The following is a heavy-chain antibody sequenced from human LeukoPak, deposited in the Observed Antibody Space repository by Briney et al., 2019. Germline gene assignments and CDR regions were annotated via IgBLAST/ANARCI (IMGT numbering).Heavy chain of an antibody. CDR3: ARQRDTASVGAFDI. J-gene: IGHJ3*02. Sequence: ASETLSLTCTVSGGSISIGGYYWSWIRQHPGKGQEWIGYIYYSGSTYYNPSLKSRVTISVDTSKNQFSLKVTSVTAADTALYYCARQRDTASVGAFDIWGQGTLVTVSS. V-gene: IGHV4-31*03. CDR1: GGSISIGGYY. D-gene: IGHD5-18*01. CDR2: IYYSGST.